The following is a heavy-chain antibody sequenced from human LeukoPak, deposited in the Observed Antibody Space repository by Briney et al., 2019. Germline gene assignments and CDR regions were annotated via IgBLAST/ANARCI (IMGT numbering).Heavy chain of an antibody. J-gene: IGHJ4*02. Sequence: PSETLSLTCAVHGGSFSGYHWNWIRQSPEKGLEWIGEINDRGRTNYNPSLKSRVTLSVDTSRKQFSLRLSAVTAADTAIYYCARDPTTVVTLPYYFDFWGQGTLVTVSS. V-gene: IGHV4-34*01. CDR3: ARDPTTVVTLPYYFDF. CDR1: GGSFSGYH. CDR2: INDRGRT. D-gene: IGHD4-23*01.